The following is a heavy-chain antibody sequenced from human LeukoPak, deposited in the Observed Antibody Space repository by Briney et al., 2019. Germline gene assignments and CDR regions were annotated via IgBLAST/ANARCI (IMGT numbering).Heavy chain of an antibody. CDR3: AKDQWNPDY. CDR1: GFTFSSYG. Sequence: QPGRSLRLSCAASGFTFSSYGMHWVRQAPRKGLEWVAVVWDDGSSQNYADSVKGRFTISRDNSRNMLYLQMNSLRAEDTAVYYCAKDQWNPDYWGQGTLVSVS. CDR2: VWDDGSSQ. D-gene: IGHD6-19*01. J-gene: IGHJ4*02. V-gene: IGHV3-33*06.